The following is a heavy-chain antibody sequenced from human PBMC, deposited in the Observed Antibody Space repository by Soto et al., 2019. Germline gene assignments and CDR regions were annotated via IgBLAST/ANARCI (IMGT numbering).Heavy chain of an antibody. CDR1: GGSISSSSYY. V-gene: IGHV4-39*01. J-gene: IGHJ4*02. D-gene: IGHD5-12*01. CDR3: ASLPRYSGYGYYFDY. CDR2: IYYSGST. Sequence: QLQLQESGPGLVKPSETLSLTCTVSGGSISSSSYYWGWIRQPPGKGLEWIGSIYYSGSTYYNPSLKSRVTISVDTSKNQFSLKLSSVTAADTAVYYCASLPRYSGYGYYFDYWGQGTLVTVSS.